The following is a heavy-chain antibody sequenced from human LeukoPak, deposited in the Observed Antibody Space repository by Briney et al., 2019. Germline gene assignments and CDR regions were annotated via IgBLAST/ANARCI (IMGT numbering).Heavy chain of an antibody. D-gene: IGHD6-19*01. Sequence: SGTLSLTCAVYGGSFSGYYWSWIRQPPGKGLEWIGEINHSGSTNYNPSLKSRVTISVDTSKNQFSLKLSSVTAADTAVYYCARVVEQWLVFDYWGQGTLVTVSS. J-gene: IGHJ4*02. CDR3: ARVVEQWLVFDY. CDR2: INHSGST. V-gene: IGHV4-34*01. CDR1: GGSFSGYY.